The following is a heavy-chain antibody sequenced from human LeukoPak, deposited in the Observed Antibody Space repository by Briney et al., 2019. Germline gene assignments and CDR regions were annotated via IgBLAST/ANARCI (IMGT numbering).Heavy chain of an antibody. CDR2: ISSSGSST. CDR3: ASAPVVGNAEAF. Sequence: GGSLRLSCAASGFTFSSYAMSWVRQAPGKGLEWVSVISSSGSSTYADAVKGRFTISRDNSKNTLYLQMTSLRVEDTAVYFCASAPVVGNAEAFWGQGTLVTVSS. D-gene: IGHD1-26*01. CDR1: GFTFSSYA. V-gene: IGHV3-23*01. J-gene: IGHJ4*02.